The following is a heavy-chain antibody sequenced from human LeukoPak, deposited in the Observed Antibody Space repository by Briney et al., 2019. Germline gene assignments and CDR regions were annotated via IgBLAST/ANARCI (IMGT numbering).Heavy chain of an antibody. V-gene: IGHV3-23*05. CDR2: IYTNSRDT. J-gene: IGHJ6*02. CDR3: AHLVWEYVGGLDV. Sequence: XWVRQAPXXXLEWXSGIYTNSRDTLYADSVKGRFTISRDDSKNMLYLQMHSLRVEDTAVYYCAHLVWEYVGGLDVWGQGTTVTVSS. D-gene: IGHD1-26*01.